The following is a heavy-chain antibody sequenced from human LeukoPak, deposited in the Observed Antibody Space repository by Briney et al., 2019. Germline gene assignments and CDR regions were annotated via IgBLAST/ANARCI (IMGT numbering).Heavy chain of an antibody. CDR1: GYTFTGYY. D-gene: IGHD2-2*01. Sequence: ASVKVSCKASGYTFTGYYMHWVRQAPGQGLEWMGWINPNSGGTNYAQKFQGRVTMTRDTSISTAYMELSRLRSDDTAVYYCARDRCSSTSCHSFDYWGQGTLVTVSS. CDR3: ARDRCSSTSCHSFDY. V-gene: IGHV1-2*02. CDR2: INPNSGGT. J-gene: IGHJ4*02.